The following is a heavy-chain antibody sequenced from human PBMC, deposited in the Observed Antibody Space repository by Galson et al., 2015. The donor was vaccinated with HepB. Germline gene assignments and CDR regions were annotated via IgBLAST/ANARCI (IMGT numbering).Heavy chain of an antibody. CDR1: GGNFSNYA. Sequence: SVKVSCKASGGNFSNYAISWVRQAPGQGLEWMGGISPIFGTANYAQKFQGRVTMTADESTSTAYMELSSLRSEDTAVYYCAGDPPGGYSGYDPDYDGMDVWGQGTTVTVSS. V-gene: IGHV1-69*13. CDR3: AGDPPGGYSGYDPDYDGMDV. J-gene: IGHJ6*02. D-gene: IGHD5-12*01. CDR2: ISPIFGTA.